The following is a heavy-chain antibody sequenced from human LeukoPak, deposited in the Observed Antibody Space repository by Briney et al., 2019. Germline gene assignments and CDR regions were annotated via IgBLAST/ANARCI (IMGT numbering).Heavy chain of an antibody. D-gene: IGHD3-10*01. CDR1: GLTFSSYS. CDR2: ISSISSYI. V-gene: IGHV3-21*01. Sequence: PGGSLRLSCAVSGLTFSSYSMKWVSQAARKGREWGASISSISSYIYYADSVKDPFTISSDNAKNSLYLQMNSLRAQDTAVYYCASLDGSGSYSGNYYYGMDVWGQGTTVTVSS. J-gene: IGHJ6*02. CDR3: ASLDGSGSYSGNYYYGMDV.